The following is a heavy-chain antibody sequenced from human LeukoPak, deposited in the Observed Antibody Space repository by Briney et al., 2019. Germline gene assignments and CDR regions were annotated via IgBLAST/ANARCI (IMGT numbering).Heavy chain of an antibody. CDR3: ARRNDFWSGYANYYGMDV. Sequence: ASVKVSCKASGYTFTCYYMHWVRQAPGQGLEWMGRINPNSGGTNYAQKFQGRVTMTRDTATSTAYMELSRLRSDDTAVYYCARRNDFWSGYANYYGMDVWGQGTTVTVSS. CDR1: GYTFTCYY. D-gene: IGHD3-3*01. V-gene: IGHV1-2*06. CDR2: INPNSGGT. J-gene: IGHJ6*02.